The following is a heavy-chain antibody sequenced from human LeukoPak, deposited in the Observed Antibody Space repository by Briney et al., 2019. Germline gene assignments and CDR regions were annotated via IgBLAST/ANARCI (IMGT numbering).Heavy chain of an antibody. D-gene: IGHD3-10*01. CDR1: GASMHNHY. CDR3: ATRPAETTWFGVFDY. V-gene: IGHV4-59*11. CDR2: VSDSETT. J-gene: IGHJ4*02. Sequence: SETLSLTCSVSGASMHNHYWSWVRQPPGKALEWIGYVSDSETTNYNPSLKSRVSMSVDTSKNEFSLRLSSVTAADTALYYCATRPAETTWFGVFDYWSRGTLVTVSS.